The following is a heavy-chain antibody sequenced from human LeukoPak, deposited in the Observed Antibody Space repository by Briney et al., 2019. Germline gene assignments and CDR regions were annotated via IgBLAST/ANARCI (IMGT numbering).Heavy chain of an antibody. CDR3: AAVVPAAMYPYY. J-gene: IGHJ4*02. Sequence: KTGGSLRLSCAASGFTFSSYAMSWVRQAPGKGLEWVSVISGSGGTTHYADSVKGRFTISRDNSKNTLYLQMNSLRAEDTAVYYCAAVVPAAMYPYYWGQGTLVTVSS. V-gene: IGHV3-23*01. D-gene: IGHD2-2*01. CDR1: GFTFSSYA. CDR2: ISGSGGTT.